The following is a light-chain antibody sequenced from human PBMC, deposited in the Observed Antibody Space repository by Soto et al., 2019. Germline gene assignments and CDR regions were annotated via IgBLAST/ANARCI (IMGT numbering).Light chain of an antibody. CDR3: VQGTHWPWT. J-gene: IGKJ1*01. Sequence: DVVMTQSPLSLSVTLGQPASISCRSSQGLVYSDGNTFLNWFHQRPGQSPRRLIYQVSNRHSGVPDRFSGSGSGTDYTLTISRVEAEDVGIYYCVQGTHWPWTFGQGTKVEIK. CDR2: QVS. V-gene: IGKV2-30*01. CDR1: QGLVYSDGNTF.